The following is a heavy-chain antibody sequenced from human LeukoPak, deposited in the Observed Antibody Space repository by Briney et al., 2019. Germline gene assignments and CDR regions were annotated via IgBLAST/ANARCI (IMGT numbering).Heavy chain of an antibody. CDR2: IYYSGST. CDR3: ARHNYCSSTSCYSP. V-gene: IGHV4-30-4*08. J-gene: IGHJ5*02. CDR1: GGSISSGDYY. Sequence: PSETLSLTCTVSGGSISSGDYYWSWIRQAPGKGLEWIGYIYYSGSTYYNPSLKSRVTISVDTSKNQFSLKLSSVTAADTAVYYCARHNYCSSTSCYSPWGQGTLVTVSS. D-gene: IGHD2-2*01.